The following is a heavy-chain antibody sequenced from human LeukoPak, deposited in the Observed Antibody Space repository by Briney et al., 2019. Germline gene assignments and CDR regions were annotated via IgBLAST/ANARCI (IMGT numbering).Heavy chain of an antibody. CDR2: IWIDGSNI. V-gene: IGHV3-33*06. Sequence: GGSLRPSCAASGFTFSSNGMHWVRRAPGKGLEGGAVIWIDGSNIYYADSVKGRFTISRDNSKNTLYLQMNSLRAEDTAVYYCAKDAEYNWSYGVHYFDYWGQGTLVTVSS. J-gene: IGHJ4*02. CDR1: GFTFSSNG. D-gene: IGHD1-7*01. CDR3: AKDAEYNWSYGVHYFDY.